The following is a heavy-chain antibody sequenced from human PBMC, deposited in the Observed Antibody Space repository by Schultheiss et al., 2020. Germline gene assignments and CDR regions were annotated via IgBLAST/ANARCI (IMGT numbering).Heavy chain of an antibody. D-gene: IGHD3-22*01. J-gene: IGHJ4*02. Sequence: SETLSLTCTVSGGSISSYYWNWIRQPAGKGLQWIGRIYTSGHTNYNPSLESRVTMSVDMSKNQFSLKLTSVTAADAAVYYCARGRDSGYFDYWGQGNPVTVSS. CDR1: GGSISSYY. CDR3: ARGRDSGYFDY. CDR2: IYTSGHT. V-gene: IGHV4-4*07.